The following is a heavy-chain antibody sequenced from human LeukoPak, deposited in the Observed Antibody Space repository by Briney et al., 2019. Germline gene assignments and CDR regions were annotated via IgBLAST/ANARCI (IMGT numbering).Heavy chain of an antibody. CDR2: ISTSSSNI. CDR1: GFTFDNYR. CDR3: ARDRRSTIDH. Sequence: GGSLRLSCAASGFTFDNYRMNWVRQAPGKGLEWVSYISTSSSNIVYSDSVKGRFTISRDNAKNSLYLQMNSLRAEDTAVYYCARDRRSTIDHWGQGTLVTVSS. J-gene: IGHJ4*02. V-gene: IGHV3-48*04. D-gene: IGHD5-24*01.